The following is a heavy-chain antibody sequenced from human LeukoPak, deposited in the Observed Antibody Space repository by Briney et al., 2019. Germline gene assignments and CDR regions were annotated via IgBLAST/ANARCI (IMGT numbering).Heavy chain of an antibody. CDR1: GFTVSSNS. D-gene: IGHD3-10*01. CDR3: ARDPMVRGFMDV. Sequence: GGSLRLSCTVSGFTVSSNSMSWIRQAPGKGLEWISYISSSSGTIIHYADSVKGRFTISRDNARNSLFLQMTGLRAEDTAVYYCARDPMVRGFMDVWGKGTTVTISS. CDR2: ISSSSGTII. J-gene: IGHJ6*03. V-gene: IGHV3-11*01.